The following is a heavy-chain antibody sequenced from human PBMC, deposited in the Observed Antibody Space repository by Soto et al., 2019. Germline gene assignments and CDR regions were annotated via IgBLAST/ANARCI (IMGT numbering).Heavy chain of an antibody. CDR2: FDREVGET. Sequence: QVHLVQSGAEVKKPGASVKVSCKVAGYTLSEFLIHWVRQSPGRGLEWMGGFDREVGETLYAQNFQDRVTMTEDISTDTAYMELRSLRSEDTAMYYCTFHGWDGLDVWGQGTTVTVSS. J-gene: IGHJ6*02. CDR3: TFHGWDGLDV. V-gene: IGHV1-24*01. CDR1: GYTLSEFL.